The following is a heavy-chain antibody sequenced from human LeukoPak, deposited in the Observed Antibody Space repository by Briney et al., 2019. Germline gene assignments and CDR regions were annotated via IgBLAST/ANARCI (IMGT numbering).Heavy chain of an antibody. D-gene: IGHD3-22*01. V-gene: IGHV4-4*07. J-gene: IGHJ4*02. CDR2: IYTSGST. Sequence: PSETLSLTCTVSGGSISSYYWSWIRQPPGKGLEWIGRIYTSGSTYYNPSLKSRVTMSVDTSKNQFSLMLTSVTAADTAVYYCARDAYYYDSSGYYNLDYWGQGTLVTVSS. CDR1: GGSISSYY. CDR3: ARDAYYYDSSGYYNLDY.